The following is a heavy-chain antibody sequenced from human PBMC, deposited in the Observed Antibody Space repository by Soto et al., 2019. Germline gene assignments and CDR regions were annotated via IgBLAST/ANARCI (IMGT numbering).Heavy chain of an antibody. V-gene: IGHV3-30*18. D-gene: IGHD2-15*01. CDR3: AKVAGDCSGGSCYSHHY. CDR1: GFTFSSYG. J-gene: IGHJ4*02. Sequence: GGSLRLSCAASGFTFSSYGMHWVRQAPGKGLEWVTVISYDGSNKYYADSVKGRFTISRDNSKNTLYLQMNSLRAEDTAVYYCAKVAGDCSGGSCYSHHYWAQGTPVTVSS. CDR2: ISYDGSNK.